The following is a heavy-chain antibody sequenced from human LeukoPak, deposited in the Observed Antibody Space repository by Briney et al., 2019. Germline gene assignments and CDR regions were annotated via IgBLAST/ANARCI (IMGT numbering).Heavy chain of an antibody. D-gene: IGHD3-10*01. J-gene: IGHJ4*02. V-gene: IGHV4-34*01. CDR1: GGSFSGYY. Sequence: PSETLSLTCAVYGGSFSGYYWSWIRQPPGKGLEWIGEINHSGSTNYNPSLKSRVTISVDTSKNQFSLKLSSVTAVDTAVYYCARVRYYYGSGSYYLLDYWGQGTLVTVSS. CDR3: ARVRYYYGSGSYYLLDY. CDR2: INHSGST.